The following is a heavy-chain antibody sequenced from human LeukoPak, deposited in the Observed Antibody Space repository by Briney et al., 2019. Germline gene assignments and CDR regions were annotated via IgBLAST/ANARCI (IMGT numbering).Heavy chain of an antibody. Sequence: ASVKVSCKASVYSFTGYYMHWVRQAPGQGLEWMGWINPNSDGTNYAQKYQGRVTMTRDTSISTAYMEPRRLRTDDTAVYYCAIALIYGYQRARGVFDYWGQGTLVTVSS. J-gene: IGHJ4*02. D-gene: IGHD5-18*01. CDR3: AIALIYGYQRARGVFDY. CDR2: INPNSDGT. V-gene: IGHV1-2*02. CDR1: VYSFTGYY.